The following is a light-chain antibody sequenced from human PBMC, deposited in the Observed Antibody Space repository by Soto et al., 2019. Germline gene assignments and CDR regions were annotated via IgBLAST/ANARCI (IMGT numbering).Light chain of an antibody. CDR3: QSYDISLRGNV. V-gene: IGLV1-40*01. CDR2: GNT. CDR1: SSNIGAGFD. Sequence: QSVLTQPPSVSGAPGQRVIMSCTGSSSNIGAGFDVHWYQQLPGSAPTLLIYGNTNRPTGVPDRFSGSKGGTSASLTITGLQADDAADYYCQSYDISLRGNVFGPGTQLTVL. J-gene: IGLJ1*01.